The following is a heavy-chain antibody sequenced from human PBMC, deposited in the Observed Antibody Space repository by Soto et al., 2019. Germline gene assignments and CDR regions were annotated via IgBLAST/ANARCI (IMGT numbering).Heavy chain of an antibody. D-gene: IGHD6-19*01. CDR1: GFTFSSYG. CDR2: IWYDGSNK. Sequence: GGSLRLSCAASGFTFSSYGMHWVRQAPGKGLEWVAVIWYDGSNKYYADSVKGRFTISRDNSKNTLYLQMNSLRAEDTAVYYCARVGSGRNYYYYGMDVWGQGTTVTVSS. V-gene: IGHV3-33*01. J-gene: IGHJ6*02. CDR3: ARVGSGRNYYYYGMDV.